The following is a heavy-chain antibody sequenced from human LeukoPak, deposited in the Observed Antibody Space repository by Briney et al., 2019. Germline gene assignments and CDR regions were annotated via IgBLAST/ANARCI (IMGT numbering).Heavy chain of an antibody. CDR2: MNPNSGNT. J-gene: IGHJ4*02. CDR1: GYTFTIYD. Sequence: EASVTVSCTASGYTFTIYDINWVRQAPGQGLEWMGWMNPNSGNTGYAQKFQGRVTMTRNTSISTAYMELSSLRSEDTAVYYCARYCSGGSCYPGFDYWGQGTLVTVSS. D-gene: IGHD2-15*01. V-gene: IGHV1-8*01. CDR3: ARYCSGGSCYPGFDY.